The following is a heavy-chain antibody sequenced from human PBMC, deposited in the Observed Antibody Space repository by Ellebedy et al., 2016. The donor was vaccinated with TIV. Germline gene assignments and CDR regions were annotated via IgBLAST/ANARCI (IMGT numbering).Heavy chain of an antibody. CDR2: LNANGVVI. J-gene: IGHJ4*02. CDR1: GFTFSSYA. D-gene: IGHD3-10*02. V-gene: IGHV3-23*01. CDR3: ASSRYHYYVGNTIFAY. Sequence: PGGSLRLSCAASGFTFSSYAASWVRQAPGKGLEWVAGLNANGVVIAYADSVKGLSTISRDNSKNTLYLQMNSLRPEDTAVYYCASSRYHYYVGNTIFAYWGQGTLVTVSS.